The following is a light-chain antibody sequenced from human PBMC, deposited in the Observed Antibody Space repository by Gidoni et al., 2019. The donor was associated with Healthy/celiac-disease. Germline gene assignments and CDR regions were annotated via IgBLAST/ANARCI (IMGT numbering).Light chain of an antibody. Sequence: QSALTQPASVSGSPGQSFTISCTGTSSYVGGYNYVSWYQQHPGKAPKLMIYDVSNRPSGVSNRFSGAKSGNTASLTISGLQAEDEADYYCSSYTSSSTPLYVFGTGTKVTVL. CDR2: DVS. J-gene: IGLJ1*01. V-gene: IGLV2-14*01. CDR1: SSYVGGYNY. CDR3: SSYTSSSTPLYV.